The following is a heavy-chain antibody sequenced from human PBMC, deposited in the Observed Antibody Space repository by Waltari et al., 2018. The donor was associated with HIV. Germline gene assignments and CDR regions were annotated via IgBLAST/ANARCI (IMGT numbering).Heavy chain of an antibody. CDR3: ARGWHYYDTSGYYSYFDY. CDR2: ISAHTGNT. CDR1: GYTFTSYG. J-gene: IGHJ4*02. V-gene: IGHV1-18*01. D-gene: IGHD3-22*01. Sequence: QVQLVQSGAKVKKPGASVKVSCKASGYTFTSYGIGWVRQAPGQGLEWMGWISAHTGNTKYEQKFQGGVTLTTDTSTSTAYMELRSLRSDDTAVYYCARGWHYYDTSGYYSYFDYWGQGTLVTVSS.